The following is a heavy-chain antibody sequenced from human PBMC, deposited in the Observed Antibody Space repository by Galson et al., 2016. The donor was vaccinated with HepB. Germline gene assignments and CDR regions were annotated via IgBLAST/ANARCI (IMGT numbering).Heavy chain of an antibody. CDR2: IIPMFGPA. CDR1: RDTFRSYA. J-gene: IGHJ5*02. V-gene: IGHV1-69*13. CDR3: ARVDLGYCSGSTCYPPGNWFDP. Sequence: SVKVSCKASRDTFRSYAITWVRLAPGKGLEWMGGIIPMFGPANYAQKFQGRVTITADESTTTAYMELSSLRSEDTAVYYCARVDLGYCSGSTCYPPGNWFDPWGQGTLVIVSS. D-gene: IGHD2-15*01.